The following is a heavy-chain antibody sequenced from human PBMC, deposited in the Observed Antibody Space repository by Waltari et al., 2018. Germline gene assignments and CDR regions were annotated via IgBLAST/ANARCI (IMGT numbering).Heavy chain of an antibody. CDR2: INAGNGNT. V-gene: IGHV1-3*01. D-gene: IGHD2-2*01. CDR1: GYTFTSYA. J-gene: IGHJ5*02. Sequence: QVQLVQSGAEVKKPGASVKVSCKASGYTFTSYAMHWVRQAPGQRLEWMGRINAGNGNTKYSQKFQGRVTITRDTSASTAYMELSSLRSEDTAVYYCAREERIVVVPTYNWFDPWGQGTLVTVSS. CDR3: AREERIVVVPTYNWFDP.